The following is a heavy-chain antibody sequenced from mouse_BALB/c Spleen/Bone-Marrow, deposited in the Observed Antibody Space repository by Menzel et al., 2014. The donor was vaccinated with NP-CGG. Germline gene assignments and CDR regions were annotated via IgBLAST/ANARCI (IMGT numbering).Heavy chain of an antibody. J-gene: IGHJ2*01. V-gene: IGHV1-54*03. Sequence: VKLVESGDELVRPGTSVKVSCKASGYAFTNYLIEWFKQRPGQGLEWIGRINPGIGGTTYNAKFKGKATLTADKSSTTAYMQLSSLTSDDSAVYFCAGFTRDYWGQGTTLTVSS. CDR1: GYAFTNYL. CDR2: INPGIGGT. CDR3: AGFTRDY.